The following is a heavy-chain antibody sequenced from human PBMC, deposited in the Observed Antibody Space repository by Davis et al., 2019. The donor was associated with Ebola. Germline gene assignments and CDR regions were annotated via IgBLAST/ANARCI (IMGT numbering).Heavy chain of an antibody. CDR2: ITCDRGIT. Sequence: GESLKIFCAASGFTFSRYWMHWVRQAPGQGLVYVSRITCDRGITSYPDSVKGRFTISRGNAKSTLYLQMNSLTAEDTAVYYCVRTTYGAPEYWGQGTLVTVSS. CDR1: GFTFSRYW. D-gene: IGHD4-17*01. CDR3: VRTTYGAPEY. V-gene: IGHV3-74*01. J-gene: IGHJ4*02.